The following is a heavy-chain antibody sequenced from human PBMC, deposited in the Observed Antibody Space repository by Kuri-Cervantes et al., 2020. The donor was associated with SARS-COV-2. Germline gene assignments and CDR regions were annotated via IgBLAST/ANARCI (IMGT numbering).Heavy chain of an antibody. CDR3: AKDSCGGDCYLDAFDI. J-gene: IGHJ3*02. V-gene: IGHV3-43*01. CDR1: GFTFDDYT. D-gene: IGHD2-21*02. Sequence: GGSLRLSCAASGFTFDDYTMHWVRQALGKGLEWVSLISWDGGSTYYADSVKGRFTISRDNSKNSLYLQMNSLRTEDTALYYCAKDSCGGDCYLDAFDIWGQGTMVTVSS. CDR2: ISWDGGST.